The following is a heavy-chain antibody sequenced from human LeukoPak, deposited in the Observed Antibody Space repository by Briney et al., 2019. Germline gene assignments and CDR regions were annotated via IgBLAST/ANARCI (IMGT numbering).Heavy chain of an antibody. Sequence: SETLSLTCTVSGGSISSYYWSWIRQPPGKGLEWIGYIYYSGSTNYNPSLKSRVTISVDTSKNQFSLKLSSVTAADTAVYYCARAYRKGSSTSCYYDYWGQGTLVTVSS. D-gene: IGHD2-2*01. CDR1: GGSISSYY. V-gene: IGHV4-59*01. CDR3: ARAYRKGSSTSCYYDY. J-gene: IGHJ4*02. CDR2: IYYSGST.